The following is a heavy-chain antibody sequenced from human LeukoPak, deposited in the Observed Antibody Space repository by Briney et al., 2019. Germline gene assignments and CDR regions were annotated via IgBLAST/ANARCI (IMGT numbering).Heavy chain of an antibody. V-gene: IGHV4-4*07. CDR2: IYTSGGT. D-gene: IGHD3-22*01. Sequence: PSETLSLTCTVSGGSISSYYWSWIRQPAGKGLEWIGRIYTSGGTNYNPSLKSRVTMSVDTSKNQFSLKLSSVTAADTAVYYCARDRYDSSGYHLHMDVWGKGTTVTVSS. CDR3: ARDRYDSSGYHLHMDV. CDR1: GGSISSYY. J-gene: IGHJ6*03.